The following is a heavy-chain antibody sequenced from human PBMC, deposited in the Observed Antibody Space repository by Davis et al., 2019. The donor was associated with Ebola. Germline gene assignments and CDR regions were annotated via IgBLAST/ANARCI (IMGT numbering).Heavy chain of an antibody. D-gene: IGHD1-26*01. Sequence: ASVKVSCKASGYTFINYGITWVRQAPGQGLEWLGWIRTYDGNSNYAQKLQDRVTMTTDTSTTTVFMELRNLRSDDTAVYWCARGEGAPDYWGQGTLVTVSS. CDR2: IRTYDGNS. J-gene: IGHJ4*02. CDR3: ARGEGAPDY. V-gene: IGHV1-18*04. CDR1: GYTFINYG.